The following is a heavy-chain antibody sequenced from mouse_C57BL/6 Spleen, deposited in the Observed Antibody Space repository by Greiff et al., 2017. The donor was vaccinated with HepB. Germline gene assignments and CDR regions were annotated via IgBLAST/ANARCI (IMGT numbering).Heavy chain of an antibody. CDR1: GYTFTSYG. V-gene: IGHV1-81*01. CDR3: ARQDAHDDGSSGNYFDY. D-gene: IGHD1-1*01. Sequence: QVQLQQSGAELARPGASVKLSCKASGYTFTSYGISWVKQRPGQGLEWIGEIYPRSGNTYYNEKFKGKATLTADKSSSTAYMELRSLTSEDSAVYFCARQDAHDDGSSGNYFDYWGQGTTLTVSS. J-gene: IGHJ2*01. CDR2: IYPRSGNT.